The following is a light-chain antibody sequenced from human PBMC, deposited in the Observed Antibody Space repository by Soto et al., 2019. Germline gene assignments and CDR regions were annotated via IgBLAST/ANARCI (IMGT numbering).Light chain of an antibody. CDR1: QSISSY. J-gene: IGKJ1*01. Sequence: DIKMTQSPSSLSASVGDRVTITCRASQSISSYLNWYQHKPGKAPKLLIYAASSLQSGVPSRFSGSGSGTDFTLTISSLHPEDFATYYCQQSYSTPKTLGQGTKVDIK. CDR3: QQSYSTPKT. V-gene: IGKV1-39*01. CDR2: AAS.